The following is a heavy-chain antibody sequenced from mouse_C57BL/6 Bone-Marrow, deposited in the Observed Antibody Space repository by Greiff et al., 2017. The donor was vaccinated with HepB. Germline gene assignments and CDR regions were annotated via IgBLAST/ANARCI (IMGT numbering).Heavy chain of an antibody. CDR1: GFTFSSYA. D-gene: IGHD2-4*01. Sequence: EVQRVESGEGLVKPGGSLKLSCAASGFTFSSYAMSWVRQTPEKRLEWVAYISSGGDYIYYADTVKGRFTISRDNARNTLYLQMSSLKSEDTAMYYCTRAFYYDYDVPHYYAMDYWGQGTSVTVSS. J-gene: IGHJ4*01. CDR2: ISSGGDYI. CDR3: TRAFYYDYDVPHYYAMDY. V-gene: IGHV5-9-1*02.